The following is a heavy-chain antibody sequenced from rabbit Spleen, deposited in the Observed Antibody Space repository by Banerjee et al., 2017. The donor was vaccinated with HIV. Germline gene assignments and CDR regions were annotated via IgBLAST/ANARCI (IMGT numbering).Heavy chain of an antibody. CDR3: ARDLPSVVGWNFNL. Sequence: QEQLVESGGGLVKPQGSLTLTCKASGFSFSARDVMCWGRQAPGKGLQWITCINTYTTKAVYATWAIGRFTTSRTSSTTVTLRMTSLTAADTATYFCARDLPSVVGWNFNLWGQGTLVTVS. J-gene: IGHJ4*01. CDR2: INTYTTKA. D-gene: IGHD1-1*01. CDR1: GFSFSARDV. V-gene: IGHV1S45*01.